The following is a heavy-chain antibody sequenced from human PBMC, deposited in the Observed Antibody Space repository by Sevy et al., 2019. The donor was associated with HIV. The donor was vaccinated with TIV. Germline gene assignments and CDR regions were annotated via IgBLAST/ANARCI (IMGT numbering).Heavy chain of an antibody. V-gene: IGHV3-30*03. CDR3: ARLAPELHTDS. CDR2: VTYGGSNQ. J-gene: IGHJ4*02. CDR1: GFRLSNHG. Sequence: GGSLRLSWAASGFRLSNHGMHWVRQAPGKGLEWLAWVTYGGSNQYYADSVKGRFIGSRDNSRNLLFLQMNSLRGEDTAVYYCARLAPELHTDSWGQGTLVTVSS. D-gene: IGHD1-26*01.